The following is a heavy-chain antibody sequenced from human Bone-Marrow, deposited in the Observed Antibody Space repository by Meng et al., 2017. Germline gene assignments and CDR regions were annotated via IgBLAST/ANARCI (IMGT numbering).Heavy chain of an antibody. Sequence: QVQLQQWGAGLLNPSETLSLPCAVHGGSFSGYYWSWIRQSPGKGLEWIWEINDSGSTNYNPSLKSRVTISVDTSKNQFSLKLSSVTAADTAVYYCARGVVRNWNYLPWGQGTLVTVSS. CDR3: ARGVVRNWNYLP. J-gene: IGHJ5*02. V-gene: IGHV4-34*01. CDR2: INDSGST. D-gene: IGHD1-7*01. CDR1: GGSFSGYY.